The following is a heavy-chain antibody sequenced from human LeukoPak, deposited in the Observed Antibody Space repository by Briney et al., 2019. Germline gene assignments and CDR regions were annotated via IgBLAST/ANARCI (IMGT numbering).Heavy chain of an antibody. J-gene: IGHJ6*02. Sequence: PSETLSLTCTVSGGSISNYYWSWIRQPPGKGLEWIDYIFYRGSSNYNPSLKSRVTISVDTSKNQFSLKLGSVTAADTAVYYCARHGSYYYASGSRHYYYGMDVWGQGTTVTVSS. CDR1: GGSISNYY. D-gene: IGHD3-10*01. V-gene: IGHV4-59*08. CDR3: ARHGSYYYASGSRHYYYGMDV. CDR2: IFYRGSS.